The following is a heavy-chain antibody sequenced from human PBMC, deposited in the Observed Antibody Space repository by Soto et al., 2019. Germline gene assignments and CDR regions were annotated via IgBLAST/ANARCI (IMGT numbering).Heavy chain of an antibody. Sequence: PGGSLRLSCAASGFTFSSYGMHWVRQAPGKGLEWVAVIWYDGSNKYYADSVKGRFTISRDNSKNTLYLQMNSLRAEDTAMYYCARDYLETVTTGYFQHWGQGTLVTV. CDR1: GFTFSSYG. CDR2: IWYDGSNK. CDR3: ARDYLETVTTGYFQH. J-gene: IGHJ1*01. D-gene: IGHD4-17*01. V-gene: IGHV3-33*01.